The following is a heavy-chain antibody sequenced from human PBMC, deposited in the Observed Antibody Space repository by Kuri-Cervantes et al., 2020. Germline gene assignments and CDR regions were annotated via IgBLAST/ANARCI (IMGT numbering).Heavy chain of an antibody. V-gene: IGHV3-21*04. CDR1: GLTFSIYT. CDR2: ISSSSSYI. J-gene: IGHJ4*02. Sequence: GESLKISCAASGLTFSIYTINWVRQAPGKGLEWVSSISSSSSYIYYADSVKGRLTISRDNAKNTLFLQMNSLRAEDTAIYYCAKESGSYPGNYFDFWGQGTLVTVSS. CDR3: AKESGSYPGNYFDF. D-gene: IGHD1-26*01.